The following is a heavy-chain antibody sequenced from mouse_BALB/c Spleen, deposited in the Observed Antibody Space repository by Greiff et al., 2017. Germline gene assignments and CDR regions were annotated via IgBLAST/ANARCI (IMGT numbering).Heavy chain of an antibody. CDR3: AELRGYYYAMDY. V-gene: IGHV1-7*01. CDR2: INPSTGYT. D-gene: IGHD1-1*01. Sequence: VQLQESGAELAKPGASVKMSCKASGYTFTSYWMHWVKQRPGQGLEWIGYINPSTGYTEYNQKFKDKATLTADKSSSTAYMQLSSLTSEDSAVYYCAELRGYYYAMDYWGHGTSVTVSS. CDR1: GYTFTSYW. J-gene: IGHJ4*01.